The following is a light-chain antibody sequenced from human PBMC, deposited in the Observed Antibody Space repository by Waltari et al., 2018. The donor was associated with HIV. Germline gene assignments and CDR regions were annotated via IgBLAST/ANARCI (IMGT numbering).Light chain of an antibody. CDR3: MQSTQLPIT. CDR1: QSLLHSDGNTY. CDR2: EVS. Sequence: DIVMTQTPLSLSVPPGRPASISCMSTQSLLHSDGNTYLYWYLQKAGQPPHLLIYEVSNRFSGVPDRFSGSGSGTYFTLKISRVEAEDVGVYYCMQSTQLPITFGQGTRLEIK. J-gene: IGKJ5*01. V-gene: IGKV2D-29*01.